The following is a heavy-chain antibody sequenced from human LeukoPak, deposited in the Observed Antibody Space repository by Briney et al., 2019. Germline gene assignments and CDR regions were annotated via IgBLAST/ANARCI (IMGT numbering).Heavy chain of an antibody. Sequence: KAGGSLTLSCSASGFTFSDYDMNWLRQAPGKGLEWVSSISGLSTHIYYGDSVKGRFSISRDNAKNSVYLQMNSLGVEDTAIYYCGRAFPPLRTSSAGDLWGQGILVTVSS. CDR2: ISGLSTHI. D-gene: IGHD3-16*01. V-gene: IGHV3-69-1*02. CDR3: GRAFPPLRTSSAGDL. CDR1: GFTFSDYD. J-gene: IGHJ4*02.